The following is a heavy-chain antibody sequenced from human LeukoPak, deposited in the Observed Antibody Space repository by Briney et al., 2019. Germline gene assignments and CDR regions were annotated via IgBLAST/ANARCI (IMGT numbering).Heavy chain of an antibody. Sequence: SETLPLTCTVSGGSISTYYWSWIRQPPGKGLEWIGYIYYSGSTNYNPSLKSRVTISVDTSKNQFSLRLRSVTAADTAVYYCARGMRGFPVVFGLWGQGTLVTVSS. CDR3: ARGMRGFPVVFGL. V-gene: IGHV4-59*01. J-gene: IGHJ4*02. CDR2: IYYSGST. D-gene: IGHD4-23*01. CDR1: GGSISTYY.